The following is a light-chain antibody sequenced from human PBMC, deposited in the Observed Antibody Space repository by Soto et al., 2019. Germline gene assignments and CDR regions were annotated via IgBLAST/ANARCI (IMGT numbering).Light chain of an antibody. CDR3: QQYYSYPRT. J-gene: IGKJ1*01. CDR1: QGISSY. V-gene: IGKV1-8*01. Sequence: AIRMTQSPSSLSASTGDRVTITCRASQGISSYLAWYQQKPGKAPKLLIYAASTLQSGVPSRFSGSRSGTDFTLTISCLQSEDFATYCCQQYYSYPRTFGQGTKVDIK. CDR2: AAS.